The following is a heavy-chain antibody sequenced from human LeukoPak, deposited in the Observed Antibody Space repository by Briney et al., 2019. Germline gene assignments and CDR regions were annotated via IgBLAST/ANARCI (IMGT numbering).Heavy chain of an antibody. CDR2: ISAYNGNT. V-gene: IGHV1-18*01. J-gene: IGHJ4*02. CDR3: ARDPQRGDFSMN. D-gene: IGHD3-3*01. Sequence: ASVKVSCKASGYTFTSYGISWVRQAPGQGLEWMGWISAYNGNTNYAQKLQGRVTMTTDTSTSTAYMELRSLRSEDTAVYYCARDPQRGDFSMNWGQGTLVTVSS. CDR1: GYTFTSYG.